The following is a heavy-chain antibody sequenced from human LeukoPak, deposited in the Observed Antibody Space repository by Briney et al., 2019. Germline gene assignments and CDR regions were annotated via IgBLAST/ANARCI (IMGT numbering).Heavy chain of an antibody. CDR1: GFTFSEYD. CDR2: ISYLSSHI. D-gene: IGHD3-16*01. V-gene: IGHV3-21*01. Sequence: PGGSLRLSCSASGFTFSEYDMNWFRQAPGKGLEWVSSISYLSSHIYYGDSVKGRFSISRDNAKNSLCLQMNTLGAEDTAIYYCGRAFPPLRTSSAGDLWGQGILVTVSS. CDR3: GRAFPPLRTSSAGDL. J-gene: IGHJ4*02.